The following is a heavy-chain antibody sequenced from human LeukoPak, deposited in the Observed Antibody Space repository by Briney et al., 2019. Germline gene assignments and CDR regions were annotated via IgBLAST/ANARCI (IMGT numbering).Heavy chain of an antibody. CDR3: AKTSDQLLYSKFDF. CDR1: GFTFSFYG. V-gene: IGHV3-30*02. J-gene: IGHJ4*02. CDR2: IQYDGSYK. Sequence: SGGSLRLSCATSGFTFSFYGMHWVRQAPGKGLEWVAFIQYDGSYKFYADSVQGRFSISRDNSKNTLFLQMNSLRAEDTALYYCAKTSDQLLYSKFDFWGQGTLVTVSS. D-gene: IGHD2/OR15-2a*01.